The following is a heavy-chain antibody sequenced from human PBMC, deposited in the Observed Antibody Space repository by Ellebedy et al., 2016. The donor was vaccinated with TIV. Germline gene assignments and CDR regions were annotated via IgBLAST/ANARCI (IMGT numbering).Heavy chain of an antibody. CDR1: GYRFTTYW. V-gene: IGHV5-51*01. Sequence: GESLKISCKGSGYRFTTYWIGWVRQMPGKGLEWMGIIYPDDSDTRYSPSFQGQVTISADKSISTAYLQWSSLKASDTAMYYCARPVFEYSSSSPFDYWGQGTLVTVSS. J-gene: IGHJ4*02. D-gene: IGHD6-6*01. CDR2: IYPDDSDT. CDR3: ARPVFEYSSSSPFDY.